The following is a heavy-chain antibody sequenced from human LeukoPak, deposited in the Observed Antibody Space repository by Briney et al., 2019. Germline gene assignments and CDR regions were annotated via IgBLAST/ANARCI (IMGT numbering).Heavy chain of an antibody. J-gene: IGHJ4*02. CDR1: GFTFSTYA. CDR3: AKESNYYGSGFDY. Sequence: PGGSLRLSCAASGFTFSTYAMTWVRQAPGKGLEWVSLISGTGGSTYYADSVKGRFTISRDNSKNTLYLQMNSLRAEDTALYYCAKESNYYGSGFDYWGQGTLVTVSS. V-gene: IGHV3-23*01. D-gene: IGHD3-10*01. CDR2: ISGTGGST.